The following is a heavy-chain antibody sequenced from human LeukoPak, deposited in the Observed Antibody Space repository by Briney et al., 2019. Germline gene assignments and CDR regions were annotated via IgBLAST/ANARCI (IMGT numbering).Heavy chain of an antibody. CDR1: GGSFSGYY. V-gene: IGHV4-34*01. CDR2: INYSGST. J-gene: IGHJ3*02. D-gene: IGHD2-2*01. CDR3: ASRYCSSTSCNAFDI. Sequence: PSETLSLTCAVYGGSFSGYYWSWIRQPPGKGLEWIGEINYSGSTNYNPSLKSRVTISVDTSKNQFSLKLSSVTAADTAVYYCASRYCSSTSCNAFDIWGQGTMVTVSS.